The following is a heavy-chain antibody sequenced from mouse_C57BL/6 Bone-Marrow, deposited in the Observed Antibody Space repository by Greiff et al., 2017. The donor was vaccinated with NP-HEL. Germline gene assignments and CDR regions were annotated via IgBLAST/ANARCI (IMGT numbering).Heavy chain of an antibody. CDR3: AIHYYGSSYSYWYFDV. CDR2: IHPSDSDT. D-gene: IGHD1-1*01. J-gene: IGHJ1*03. V-gene: IGHV1-74*01. CDR1: GYTFTSYW. Sequence: QVQLKESGAELVKPGASVKVSCKASGYTFTSYWMHWVKQRPGQGLEWIGRIHPSDSDTNYNQKFKGKATLTVDKSSSTAYMQLSSLTSEDSAVYYCAIHYYGSSYSYWYFDVWGTGTTVTVSS.